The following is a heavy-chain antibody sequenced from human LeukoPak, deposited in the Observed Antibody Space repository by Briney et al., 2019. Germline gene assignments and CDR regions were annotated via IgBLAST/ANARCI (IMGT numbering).Heavy chain of an antibody. Sequence: ASVKVSCKASGYIFTNFGISWVRQAPGQGLEWMGGIIPIFGTANYAQKFQGRVTITADKSTSTAYMELSSLRSEDTAVYYCARVYGSGSFDYWGQGTLVTVSS. J-gene: IGHJ4*02. CDR3: ARVYGSGSFDY. V-gene: IGHV1-69*06. CDR2: IIPIFGTA. D-gene: IGHD3-10*01. CDR1: GYIFTNFG.